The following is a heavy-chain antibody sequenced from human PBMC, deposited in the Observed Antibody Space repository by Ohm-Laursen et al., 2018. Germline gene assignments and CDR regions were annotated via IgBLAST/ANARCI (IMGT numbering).Heavy chain of an antibody. CDR2: ISADVRST. V-gene: IGHV3-23*01. D-gene: IGHD3-16*01. J-gene: IGHJ5*02. Sequence: SLRLSCAASGITFSNNAMSWVRQAPGKGLEWVSSISADVRSTYYADSVKGRFTISSDNSKNTLDLQMKSLRVEDTAMYYCARGWGWFDPWGQGPLVTVSS. CDR3: ARGWGWFDP. CDR1: GITFSNNA.